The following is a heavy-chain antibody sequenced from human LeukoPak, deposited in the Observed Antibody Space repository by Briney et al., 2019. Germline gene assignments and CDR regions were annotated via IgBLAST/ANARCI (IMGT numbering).Heavy chain of an antibody. V-gene: IGHV3-13*04. CDR3: AREPRWFGDLYGMDV. CDR1: GFTFSSYD. D-gene: IGHD3-10*01. J-gene: IGHJ6*02. CDR2: IGTAGDT. Sequence: GGSLRLSCAASGFTFSSYDMHWVRQATGKGLEWVSAIGTAGDTYYPGSVKGRFTISRENAKNSLYLQMNSLRAGDTAVYYCAREPRWFGDLYGMDVWGQGTTVLVSS.